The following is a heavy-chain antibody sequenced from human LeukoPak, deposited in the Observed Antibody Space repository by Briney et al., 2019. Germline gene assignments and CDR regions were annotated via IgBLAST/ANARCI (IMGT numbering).Heavy chain of an antibody. CDR3: ARVGVAGFDY. D-gene: IGHD6-19*01. Sequence: GGSLRLSCTASGFTFSDYWMSWVRQAPGKGREWVANIKYDGSDKYYLDSIRGRFTITPDDATTSLYLQMNGLTAEDTAIYYCARVGVAGFDYWGQGTLVTVSS. CDR1: GFTFSDYW. CDR2: IKYDGSDK. V-gene: IGHV3-7*03. J-gene: IGHJ4*02.